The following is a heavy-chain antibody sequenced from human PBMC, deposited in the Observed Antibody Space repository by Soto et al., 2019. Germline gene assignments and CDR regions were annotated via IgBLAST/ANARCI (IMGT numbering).Heavy chain of an antibody. V-gene: IGHV4-30-4*01. CDR3: ARDRTTENWFDP. D-gene: IGHD4-4*01. CDR2: IYYSGST. J-gene: IGHJ5*02. Sequence: SETLSLTCTVSGGSISSGDYYWSWIRQPPGKGLQWIGYIYYSGSTYYNPSLKSRVTMSVDTSKNQFSLKLSSVTTADTAVYYCARDRTTENWFDPWGQGTLVTVSS. CDR1: GGSISSGDYY.